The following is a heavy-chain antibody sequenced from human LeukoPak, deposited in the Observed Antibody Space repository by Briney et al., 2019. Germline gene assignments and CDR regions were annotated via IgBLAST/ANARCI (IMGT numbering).Heavy chain of an antibody. J-gene: IGHJ4*02. D-gene: IGHD4-11*01. CDR1: GFTFSSYW. CDR3: ARAINYNFDY. V-gene: IGHV3-7*04. Sequence: PGGSLRLSCAASGFTFSSYWTTWVRQAPGKGLEWVANINPDGSATYHVDSVKGRFTISRDNAKNSLYLQMISLRAEDTAVYYCARAINYNFDYWGQGTLVTVSS. CDR2: INPDGSAT.